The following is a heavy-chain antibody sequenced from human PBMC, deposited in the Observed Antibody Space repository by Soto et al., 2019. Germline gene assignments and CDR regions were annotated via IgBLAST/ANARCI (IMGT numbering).Heavy chain of an antibody. D-gene: IGHD2-21*02. V-gene: IGHV3-30*18. J-gene: IGHJ4*02. CDR3: AKEAFVVVTAPDFDY. CDR1: GFTFSSYG. Sequence: QVQLVESGGGVVQPGRSLRLSCAASGFTFSSYGMHWVRQAPGKGLGWVAVISYDGSNKYYADSVKGRFTISRDNSKNTLYLQMNSLRAEDTAVYYCAKEAFVVVTAPDFDYWGQGTLVTVSS. CDR2: ISYDGSNK.